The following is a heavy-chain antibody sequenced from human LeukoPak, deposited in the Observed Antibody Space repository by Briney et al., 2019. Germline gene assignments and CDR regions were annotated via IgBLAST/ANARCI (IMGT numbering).Heavy chain of an antibody. D-gene: IGHD5-24*01. Sequence: SETLSLTCTVSGGSISSYYWSWIRQPPGKGLEWIGYIYYSGSTNYSPSLKSRVTISVDTSKNQFSLKLSSVTAADTAVYYCAKQDGYNSYWFDPWGQGTLVTVSS. V-gene: IGHV4-59*01. CDR3: AKQDGYNSYWFDP. J-gene: IGHJ5*02. CDR2: IYYSGST. CDR1: GGSISSYY.